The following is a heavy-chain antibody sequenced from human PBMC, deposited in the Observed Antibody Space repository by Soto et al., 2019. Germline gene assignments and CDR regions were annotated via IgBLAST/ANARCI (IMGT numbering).Heavy chain of an antibody. Sequence: SGPTLVNPTQTLTLTCTFSGFSLSTSGVGVGWIRQPPGRALEWLALIYWNDDKRYSPSLKSRLTITKDTSKNQVVLTMTNMDPVDTATYYCALSIAAAGIENSFVFWDPATLGTGSS. V-gene: IGHV2-5*01. CDR1: GFSLSTSGVG. CDR3: ALSIAAAGIENSFVF. J-gene: IGHJ4*02. D-gene: IGHD6-13*01. CDR2: IYWNDDK.